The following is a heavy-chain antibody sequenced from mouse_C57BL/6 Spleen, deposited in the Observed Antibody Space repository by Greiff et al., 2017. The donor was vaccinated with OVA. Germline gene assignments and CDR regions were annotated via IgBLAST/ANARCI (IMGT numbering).Heavy chain of an antibody. Sequence: EVKLMESGGGLVQPKGSLKLSCAASGFSFNTYAMNWVRQAPGKGLEWVARIRSKSNNYATYYADSVKDRFTISRDDSESMLYLQMNNLKTEDTAMYYCVRQGDGYFDYWGQGTTLTVSS. J-gene: IGHJ2*01. D-gene: IGHD2-3*01. CDR3: VRQGDGYFDY. V-gene: IGHV10-1*01. CDR1: GFSFNTYA. CDR2: IRSKSNNYAT.